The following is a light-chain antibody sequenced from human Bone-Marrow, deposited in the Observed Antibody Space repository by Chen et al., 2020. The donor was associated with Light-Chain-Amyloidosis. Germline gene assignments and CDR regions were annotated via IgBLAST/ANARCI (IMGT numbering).Light chain of an antibody. V-gene: IGKV3-11*01. CDR3: QQRSNCPRT. Sequence: EIVLTQPPATLSYSPGERATLSCRASQSFSTYLAWYKQNPGQASRLLIYEASNRATGIPARFSGSGSGTDFTLTISSLEPEDFAVYYCQQRSNCPRTFGQGTKVEIK. J-gene: IGKJ1*01. CDR1: QSFSTY. CDR2: EAS.